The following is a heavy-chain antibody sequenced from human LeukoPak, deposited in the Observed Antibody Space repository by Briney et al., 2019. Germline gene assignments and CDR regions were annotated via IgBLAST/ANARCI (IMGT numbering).Heavy chain of an antibody. J-gene: IGHJ4*02. CDR2: IKPDGSEK. D-gene: IGHD5-24*01. CDR3: ARGQYTDGLSY. Sequence: SGGSLRLSCAASGFTFSTYWMTWVRQAPGKGLEWVAIIKPDGSEKYYVDSVKGRFTISRDNAENSPFLQMNGLRPEDTAVFYCARGQYTDGLSYWGQGTLVTVSS. CDR1: GFTFSTYW. V-gene: IGHV3-7*03.